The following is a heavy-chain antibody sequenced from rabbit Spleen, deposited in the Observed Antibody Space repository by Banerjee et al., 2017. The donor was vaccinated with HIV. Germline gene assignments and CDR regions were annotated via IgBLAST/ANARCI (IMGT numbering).Heavy chain of an antibody. CDR2: IDPVFGIT. CDR1: GFTLSNYY. J-gene: IGHJ4*01. D-gene: IGHD4-1*01. V-gene: IGHV1S7*01. CDR3: ARNANGGWDL. Sequence: QLEESAGGLVQPGRSLKLSCKASGFTLSNYYMNWVRQAPGKGLEWIGYIDPVFGITYYANWVNGRFSISRENAQNTVLLQMNSLTPADTATYFCARNANGGWDLWGQGTLVTVS.